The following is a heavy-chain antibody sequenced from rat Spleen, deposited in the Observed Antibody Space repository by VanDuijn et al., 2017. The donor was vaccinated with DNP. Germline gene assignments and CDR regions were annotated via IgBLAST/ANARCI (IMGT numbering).Heavy chain of an antibody. J-gene: IGHJ2*01. CDR2: IPNSGGTT. CDR3: ATHSFTSGITTAFGS. CDR1: GFTFSKYG. V-gene: IGHV5S13*01. Sequence: EVQLVETGGGLVQPGRSLKLSCAASGFTFSKYGMAWVRQAPAKGLEWVASIPNSGGTTYYRDSVKGRFTISRYNAKSTLYLQMDSLRSEDTATYYCATHSFTSGITTAFGSWGQGVMVTVSS. D-gene: IGHD1-11*01.